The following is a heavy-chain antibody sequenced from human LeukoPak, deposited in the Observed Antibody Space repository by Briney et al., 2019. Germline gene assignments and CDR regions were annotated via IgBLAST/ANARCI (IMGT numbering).Heavy chain of an antibody. V-gene: IGHV4-59*01. D-gene: IGHD5-18*01. CDR3: ARTAREFDY. CDR2: MHHSGIT. J-gene: IGHJ4*02. Sequence: ASETLSLTCTVSGGSISIYYWCWIRQPPGKGLESIGYMHHSGITNYNPSLKSRVTLSMDTSKNQFSLKLSSVTAADTAVYYCARTAREFDYWGQGTLVTVSS. CDR1: GGSISIYY.